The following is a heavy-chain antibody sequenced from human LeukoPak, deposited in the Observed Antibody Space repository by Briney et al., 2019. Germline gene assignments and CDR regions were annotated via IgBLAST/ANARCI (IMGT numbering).Heavy chain of an antibody. CDR2: IYSGGST. Sequence: GGSLRLSCAASGFTVSSNYMSWVRQAPGKGLEWVSVIYSGGSTYYADSVKGRFTISRDNSKNTLYLQMNSLRAEDTAVYYCARLLGIAAAGTLPNWFDPWGQGTLVTVSS. J-gene: IGHJ5*02. V-gene: IGHV3-66*04. CDR3: ARLLGIAAAGTLPNWFDP. D-gene: IGHD6-13*01. CDR1: GFTVSSNY.